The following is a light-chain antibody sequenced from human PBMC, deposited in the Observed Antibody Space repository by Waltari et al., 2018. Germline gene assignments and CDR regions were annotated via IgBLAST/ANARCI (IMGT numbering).Light chain of an antibody. V-gene: IGLV2-11*01. J-gene: IGLJ2*01. CDR1: SSDVGGSKY. CDR2: DVT. Sequence: QSALTQPRSVSGSPGQSVTISCTGTSSDVGGSKYVSWYQQHPGKAPKLMISDVTERPSGVPDRFSGSKSCNTASLTISGLQAEDEGDYYCCSYAGGDTVVFGGGTKLTVL. CDR3: CSYAGGDTVV.